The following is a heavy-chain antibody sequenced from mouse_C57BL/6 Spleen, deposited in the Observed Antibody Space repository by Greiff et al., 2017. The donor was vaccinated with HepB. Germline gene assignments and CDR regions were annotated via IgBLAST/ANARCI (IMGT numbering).Heavy chain of an antibody. CDR1: GYTFTSYW. V-gene: IGHV1-52*01. CDR3: ARRTTVVEGYAMDY. D-gene: IGHD1-1*01. Sequence: VQLQQPGAELVRPGSSVKLSCKASGYTFTSYWMHWVKQRPIQGLEWIGNIDPSDSETHYNQKFKDKATLTVDKSSSTAYMQLSSLTSEDSAVYYCARRTTVVEGYAMDYWGQGTSVTVSS. J-gene: IGHJ4*01. CDR2: IDPSDSET.